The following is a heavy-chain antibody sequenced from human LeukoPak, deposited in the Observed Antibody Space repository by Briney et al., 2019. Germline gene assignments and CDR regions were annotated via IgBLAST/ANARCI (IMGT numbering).Heavy chain of an antibody. Sequence: ASVKVSCKASGGTFSSYAISWVRQAPGQGLEWMGRIIPILGIANYTQKFQGRVTITADKSTSTAYMELSSLRSEDTAVYYCASGIAYYQPSKNAFDFWGQGTMVIVSS. D-gene: IGHD2-2*01. V-gene: IGHV1-69*04. J-gene: IGHJ3*01. CDR3: ASGIAYYQPSKNAFDF. CDR2: IIPILGIA. CDR1: GGTFSSYA.